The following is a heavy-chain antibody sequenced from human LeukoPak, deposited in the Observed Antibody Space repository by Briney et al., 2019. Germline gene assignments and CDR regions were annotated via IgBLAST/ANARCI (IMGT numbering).Heavy chain of an antibody. CDR1: GGSISSYY. J-gene: IGHJ5*02. CDR2: IYYSGST. D-gene: IGHD6-13*01. CDR3: ARHRGSSWSRYNWFDP. Sequence: SETLSLTCTVSGGSISSYYWSWIRQPPGKGLEWIGYIYYSGSTNYNPSLKSRVTISVDTSKNQFSLKLSSVTAADTAVYYCARHRGSSWSRYNWFDPWGQGTLVTVSS. V-gene: IGHV4-59*01.